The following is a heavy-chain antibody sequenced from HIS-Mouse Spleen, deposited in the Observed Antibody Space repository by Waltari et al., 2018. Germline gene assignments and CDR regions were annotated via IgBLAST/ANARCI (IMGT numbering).Heavy chain of an antibody. V-gene: IGHV3-30*18. CDR1: GFTVRCYG. CDR3: AKDKHHAFDY. CDR2: ISYDGSNK. Sequence: QVQLVESGGGVVQPGSSLSLSCAASGFTVRCYGMHWVRQAPGKGLEWVAVISYDGSNKYYADSVKGRFTISRDNSKNTLYLQMNSLRAEDTAVYYCAKDKHHAFDYWGQGTLVTVSS. J-gene: IGHJ4*02.